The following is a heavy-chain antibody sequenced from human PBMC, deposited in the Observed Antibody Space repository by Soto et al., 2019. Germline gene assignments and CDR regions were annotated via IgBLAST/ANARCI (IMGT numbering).Heavy chain of an antibody. D-gene: IGHD3-10*01. CDR1: GFTFSSYG. CDR3: AKGPLPLEWFGEPYAFDI. CDR2: ISYDGSNK. Sequence: PGGSLRLSCAASGFTFSSYGMHWVRQAPGKGLEWVAVISYDGSNKYYADSVKGRFTISRDNSKNTLYLQMNSLRAEDTAVYYCAKGPLPLEWFGEPYAFDIWGQGTMVTVSS. J-gene: IGHJ3*02. V-gene: IGHV3-30*18.